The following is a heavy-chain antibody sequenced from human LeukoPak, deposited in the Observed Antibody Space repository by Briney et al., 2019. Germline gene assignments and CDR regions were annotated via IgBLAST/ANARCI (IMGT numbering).Heavy chain of an antibody. J-gene: IGHJ4*02. V-gene: IGHV4-34*01. CDR3: ARDGYSGSDAL. Sequence: SETLSLTCAVYGGSFSGYYWSWIRQPPGKGLEWIGEINHSGSTNYNPSLKSRVTISVDTSKNQFSLKLSSVTAADTAIYYCARDGYSGSDALWGQGTLVTVSS. CDR1: GGSFSGYY. CDR2: INHSGST. D-gene: IGHD5-12*01.